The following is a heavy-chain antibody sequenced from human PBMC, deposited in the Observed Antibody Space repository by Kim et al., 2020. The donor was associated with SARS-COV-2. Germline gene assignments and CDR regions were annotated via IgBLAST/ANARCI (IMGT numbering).Heavy chain of an antibody. D-gene: IGHD1-1*01. CDR1: GYAFTRNL. V-gene: IGHV1-3*01. Sequence: ASVKVSCKASGYAFTRNLLHWVRQAPGQSLEWIAWLNPGNGNAKYSQRFQGRVTITIDTSATTAYMELSSLTSDDTASYYCPRDPYKPQSEGALDSWGQG. CDR3: PRDPYKPQSEGALDS. CDR2: LNPGNGNA. J-gene: IGHJ3*02.